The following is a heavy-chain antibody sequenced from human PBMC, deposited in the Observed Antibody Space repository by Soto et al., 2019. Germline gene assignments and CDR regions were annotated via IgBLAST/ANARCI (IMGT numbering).Heavy chain of an antibody. CDR3: AKGYSYGYFYGFMIGY. CDR1: GFTFSSYG. V-gene: IGHV3-30*18. J-gene: IGHJ4*02. CDR2: ISYDGSNK. D-gene: IGHD5-18*01. Sequence: GGSLRLSCAASGFTFSSYGMHWVRQAPGKGLEWVAVISYDGSNKYYADSVKGRFTISRDNSKNTLYLQMNSLRAEDTAVYYCAKGYSYGYFYGFMIGYWGQGTLVTVSS.